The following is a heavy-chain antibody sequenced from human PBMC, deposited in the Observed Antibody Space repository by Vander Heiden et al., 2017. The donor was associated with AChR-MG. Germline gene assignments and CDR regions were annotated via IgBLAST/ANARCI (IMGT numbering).Heavy chain of an antibody. CDR2: ISGSGCST. CDR1: GFNLGSYA. CDR3: AKVREGYSYGPNDY. J-gene: IGHJ4*02. V-gene: IGHV3-23*01. Sequence: EVQLLESGGGLVQPGGSVRLACTALGFNLGSYAMSWVRQAPGKGLQWVSAISGSGCSTYYAVSVNGRFTISRDNSKNTLYLQMNSLRAEDTAVYYCAKVREGYSYGPNDYWGQGTLVTVSS. D-gene: IGHD5-18*01.